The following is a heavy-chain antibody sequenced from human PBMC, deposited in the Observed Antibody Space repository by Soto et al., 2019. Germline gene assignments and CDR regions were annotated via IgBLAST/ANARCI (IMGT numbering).Heavy chain of an antibody. CDR3: ARDSCTGGSGHRNWFAS. CDR2: ISSSGRTI. CDR1: GFTFSDYY. J-gene: IGHJ5*01. V-gene: IGHV3-11*01. Sequence: QVQLVESGGGLVKPGGSLRLSCAASGFTFSDYYMSWIRQAPGKGLEWVSYISSSGRTIYYADSMKGRFTICRDNAKNSLDLQMNRLRAEDTAVYYCARDSCTGGSGHRNWFASWGQGTLVTVSS. D-gene: IGHD2-15*01.